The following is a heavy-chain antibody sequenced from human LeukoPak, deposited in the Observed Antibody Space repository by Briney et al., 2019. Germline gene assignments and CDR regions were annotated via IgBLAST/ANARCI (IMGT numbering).Heavy chain of an antibody. Sequence: GGSLRLSCAASGFTFSSYGMSWVRQAPGKGLEWVSAISGSGGSTYYADSVKGRFTISRDNAKNSLYLQMNSLKTEDTAVYYCTRNQRPLGASEYWGQGTLVTVSS. D-gene: IGHD1-26*01. CDR2: ISGSGGST. CDR1: GFTFSSYG. J-gene: IGHJ4*02. V-gene: IGHV3-23*01. CDR3: TRNQRPLGASEY.